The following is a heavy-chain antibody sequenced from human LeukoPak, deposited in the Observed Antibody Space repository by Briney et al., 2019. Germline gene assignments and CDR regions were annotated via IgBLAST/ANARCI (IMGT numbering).Heavy chain of an antibody. Sequence: ASVKVSCKASGYTFTSYGISWVRQAPGQGLEWMGWISAYNGNTNYAQKFQGRVTVTEDTSTDTAYMELSSLRSEDTAVYYCATVGGYDYVYWGQGTLVTVSS. V-gene: IGHV1-18*01. CDR2: ISAYNGNT. D-gene: IGHD5-12*01. CDR3: ATVGGYDYVY. CDR1: GYTFTSYG. J-gene: IGHJ4*02.